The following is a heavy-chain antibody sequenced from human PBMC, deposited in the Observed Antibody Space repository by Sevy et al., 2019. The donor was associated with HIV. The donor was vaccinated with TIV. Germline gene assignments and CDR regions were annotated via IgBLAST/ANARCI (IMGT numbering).Heavy chain of an antibody. CDR2: IRTTASGGTT. CDR1: GFTFGDYA. CDR3: TRSFSVTWYPHF. V-gene: IGHV3-49*03. J-gene: IGHJ4*02. D-gene: IGHD6-13*01. Sequence: GGSLRLSCTTSGFTFGDYAMGWFRQAPGKGLEWVGFIRTTASGGTTDYAASVKGTFIISRVDSKGIAYLQMNSLKTEETDVYSCTRSFSVTWYPHFWGQGTLVTVSS.